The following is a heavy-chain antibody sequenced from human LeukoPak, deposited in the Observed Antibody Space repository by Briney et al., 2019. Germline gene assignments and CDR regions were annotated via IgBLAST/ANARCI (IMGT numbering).Heavy chain of an antibody. CDR3: AGRYSFDAFDI. V-gene: IGHV4-34*01. J-gene: IGHJ3*02. CDR1: GGSFSCYY. Sequence: SETLSLPFAVYGGSFSCYYWSWIRQPPGKGLEWIGEINHSGSTNYNPSLKSRVTISLDTSKNQFSLKLSSVTAADTAVYYCAGRYSFDAFDIWGQGTMVTVSS. CDR2: INHSGST. D-gene: IGHD5-18*01.